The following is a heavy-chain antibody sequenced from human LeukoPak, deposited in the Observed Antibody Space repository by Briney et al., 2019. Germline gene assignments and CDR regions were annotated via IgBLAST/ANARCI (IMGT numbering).Heavy chain of an antibody. V-gene: IGHV3-23*01. CDR1: GFSFSNYG. Sequence: GGSLRLSCAASGFSFSNYGMNWVRQAAGKGLEWVSDISGSGGSTYYAASVKGRFTISRDNSKNTLYLQMNSLRAEDTAVYYCAKARPGMDVWGHGTTVTVSS. CDR2: ISGSGGST. CDR3: AKARPGMDV. J-gene: IGHJ6*02.